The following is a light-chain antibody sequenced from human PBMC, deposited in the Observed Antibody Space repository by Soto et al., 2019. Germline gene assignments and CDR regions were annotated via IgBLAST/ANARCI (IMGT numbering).Light chain of an antibody. J-gene: IGKJ1*01. CDR3: QQYNSYQWT. CDR1: QSISTW. CDR2: DAS. Sequence: DIQMTQSASTVSATVGDRVTITCRASQSISTWLAWYQQKPGKAPKLLIYDASSLEVGVPSRFSGSGSRTEFTLTISSLQPDDYGTYYCQQYNSYQWTFGQGTKVDIK. V-gene: IGKV1-5*01.